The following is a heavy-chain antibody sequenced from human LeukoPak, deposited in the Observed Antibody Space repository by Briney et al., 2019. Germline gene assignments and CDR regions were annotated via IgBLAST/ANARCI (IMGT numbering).Heavy chain of an antibody. V-gene: IGHV1-69*05. CDR2: ISPIFGTA. Sequence: SVKVSCKXSGGTFSSYAISWVRQAPGQGLEGMGRISPIFGTANYAQKFQGRVTITTDESTSTAYMELSSLRSEDTAVYYCARQGVQPSYYDSSGTGLYFDYWGQGTLVTVSS. D-gene: IGHD3-22*01. J-gene: IGHJ4*02. CDR1: GGTFSSYA. CDR3: ARQGVQPSYYDSSGTGLYFDY.